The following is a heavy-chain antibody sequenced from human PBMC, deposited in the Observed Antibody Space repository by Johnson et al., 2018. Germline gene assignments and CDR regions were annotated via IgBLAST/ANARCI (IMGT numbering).Heavy chain of an antibody. CDR3: AASYGSAYSYDAVDV. CDR2: IYYIGST. Sequence: QVQLQESGPGLVKPSETLSLTCTVSGGSISNYYCTWIRQPPGKGLEWIGYIYYIGSTNYNPSLRSRVSISLDTSKNQCSLKLGSVTAADPAVFYCAASYGSAYSYDAVDVWGQGTTVTVSS. CDR1: GGSISNYY. D-gene: IGHD3-10*01. J-gene: IGHJ6*02. V-gene: IGHV4-59*01.